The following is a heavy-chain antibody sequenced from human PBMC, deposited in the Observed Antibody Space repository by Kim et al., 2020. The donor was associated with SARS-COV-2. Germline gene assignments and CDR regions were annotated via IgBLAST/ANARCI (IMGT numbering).Heavy chain of an antibody. CDR2: IKSKTDGETT. CDR3: TTDSFDYRSSWYLDC. J-gene: IGHJ4*02. CDR1: GYTFSKAW. D-gene: IGHD6-13*01. V-gene: IGHV3-15*01. Sequence: GGSLRLSCATSGYTFSKAWMTWVRQAPGKGLEWVGHIKSKTDGETTDYAAPVKGRFTISRDDSKNTLYLQMYSLKPEDTGVYYCTTDSFDYRSSWYLDCWGQGTLVTVSS.